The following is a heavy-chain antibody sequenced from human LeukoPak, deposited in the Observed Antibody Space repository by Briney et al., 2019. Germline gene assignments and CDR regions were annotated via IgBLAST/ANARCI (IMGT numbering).Heavy chain of an antibody. CDR3: TRRESDC. Sequence: GGSLRLSCAASGFTFSGFAVHWVRQASGKGLEWIGRIGCKANNYATAYTASVKGRFTISRDDSKNTAYLQMNSLKTEDTAVYYCTRRESDCWGQGTLVTVSS. J-gene: IGHJ4*02. V-gene: IGHV3-73*01. CDR1: GFTFSGFA. D-gene: IGHD1-26*01. CDR2: IGCKANNYAT.